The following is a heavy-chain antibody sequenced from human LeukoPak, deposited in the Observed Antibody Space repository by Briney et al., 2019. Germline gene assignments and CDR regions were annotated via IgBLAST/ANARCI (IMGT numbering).Heavy chain of an antibody. V-gene: IGHV4-4*09. D-gene: IGHD1-26*01. CDR1: GGSISSYY. J-gene: IGHJ5*02. CDR3: AKRQGPDSGSYDYFDP. Sequence: SETLSLTCTVSGGSISSYYWSWIRQPPGQGLEWIAYIHSNGYTNYNPSLQRRVTISVDTSKNQFSLKVTSGTAADSAVYYCAKRQGPDSGSYDYFDPWGQGTLVIVSS. CDR2: IHSNGYT.